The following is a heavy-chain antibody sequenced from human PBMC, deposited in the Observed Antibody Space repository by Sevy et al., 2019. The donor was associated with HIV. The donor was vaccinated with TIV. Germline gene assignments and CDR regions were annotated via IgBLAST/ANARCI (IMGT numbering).Heavy chain of an antibody. CDR3: AKMGGIAAAWNWYFDL. CDR2: ISGSGGST. CDR1: GFTFSSYA. J-gene: IGHJ2*01. D-gene: IGHD6-13*01. Sequence: GGSLRLSCAASGFTFSSYAMIWVRQAPGKGLEWVSAISGSGGSTYYADSVKGRFTISRDNSKNTLYLQMNSLRAEDTAVYYCAKMGGIAAAWNWYFDLWGRGTLVTVSS. V-gene: IGHV3-23*01.